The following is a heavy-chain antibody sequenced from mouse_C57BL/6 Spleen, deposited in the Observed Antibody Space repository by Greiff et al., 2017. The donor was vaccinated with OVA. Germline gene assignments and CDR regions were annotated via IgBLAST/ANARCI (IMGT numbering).Heavy chain of an antibody. CDR1: GYSITSGYY. V-gene: IGHV3-6*01. Sequence: EVKLVESGPGLVKPSQSLSLTCSVTGYSITSGYYWNWIRQFPGNKLEWMGYISYDGSNNYNPSLKNRISITRDTSKNQFFLKLNSVTTEDTATYYCANGYDPGYWGQGTTLTVSS. CDR2: ISYDGSN. CDR3: ANGYDPGY. J-gene: IGHJ2*01. D-gene: IGHD2-2*01.